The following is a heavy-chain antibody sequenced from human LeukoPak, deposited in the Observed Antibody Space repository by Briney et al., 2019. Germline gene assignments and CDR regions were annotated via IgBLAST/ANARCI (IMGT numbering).Heavy chain of an antibody. D-gene: IGHD1-1*01. CDR3: AKGLETESRLDS. J-gene: IGHJ4*02. Sequence: GGSLRLSCAASGFTFSSYWMSWVRQAPGKGLEWVANIKQDGSEKYYVDSVKGRFTISRGNAKNSLYLQMNSLRAEDTALYYCAKGLETESRLDSWGQGTLVTVSS. CDR1: GFTFSSYW. V-gene: IGHV3-7*03. CDR2: IKQDGSEK.